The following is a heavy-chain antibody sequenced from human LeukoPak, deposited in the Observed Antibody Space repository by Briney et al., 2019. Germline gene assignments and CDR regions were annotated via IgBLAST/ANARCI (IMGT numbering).Heavy chain of an antibody. CDR2: IHYSGST. V-gene: IGHV4-59*08. J-gene: IGHJ4*02. CDR1: GGSISSDY. CDR3: ARLYHDSSAYFLDY. Sequence: PSETLSFTCTVSGGSISSDYWSWIRQPPGKGLEWIGYIHYSGSTNYNPSLESRITISMDTSKNQFSLRLSSVTAADTAVYYCARLYHDSSAYFLDYWGQGTLVTVSS. D-gene: IGHD3-22*01.